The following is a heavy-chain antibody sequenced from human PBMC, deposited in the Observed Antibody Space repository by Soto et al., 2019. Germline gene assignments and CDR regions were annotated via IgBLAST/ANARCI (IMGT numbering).Heavy chain of an antibody. V-gene: IGHV3-48*03. CDR3: ARDTMTVFGVVIMNYYYYGMDV. CDR1: GFTFSSYE. CDR2: ISSSGSTI. Sequence: GGSLRLSCAASGFTFSSYEMSWVRQAPGKGLEWVSYISSSGSTIYYADSVKGRFTISRDNAKNSLYLQMNSLRAEDTAVYYCARDTMTVFGVVIMNYYYYGMDVWGQGTTVTVSS. J-gene: IGHJ6*02. D-gene: IGHD3-3*01.